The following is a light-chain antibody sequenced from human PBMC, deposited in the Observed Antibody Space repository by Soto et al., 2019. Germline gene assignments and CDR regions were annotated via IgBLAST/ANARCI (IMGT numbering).Light chain of an antibody. Sequence: MVVAQSPLSLPLTPGEPAPISRRASQSVRNNLAWYQQRPGQAPRLLMYGASTRPSGIPARFTGGGSGTDFTLTITSLQSEDFAVYYCQQYDSYMYAFGQGTKVDIK. CDR2: GAS. V-gene: IGKV3-15*01. CDR3: QQYDSYMYA. CDR1: QSVRNN. J-gene: IGKJ2*01.